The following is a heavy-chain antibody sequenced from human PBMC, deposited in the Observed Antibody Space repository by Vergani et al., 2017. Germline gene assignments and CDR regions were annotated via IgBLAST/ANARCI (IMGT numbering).Heavy chain of an antibody. CDR1: GFTFSNAW. V-gene: IGHV3-15*07. J-gene: IGHJ6*03. D-gene: IGHD2-2*01. Sequence: EVQLVESGGGLVKPGGSLRLSCAASGFTFSNAWMNWVRQAPGKGLEWVGRIKSKTDGGTTDYAAPVKGIFTISRDDSKNTLYLQMNSLKTEDTAVYYGTTDGEDIVVVPAAPRNYYYYMDVWGKGTTVTVSS. CDR3: TTDGEDIVVVPAAPRNYYYYMDV. CDR2: IKSKTDGGTT.